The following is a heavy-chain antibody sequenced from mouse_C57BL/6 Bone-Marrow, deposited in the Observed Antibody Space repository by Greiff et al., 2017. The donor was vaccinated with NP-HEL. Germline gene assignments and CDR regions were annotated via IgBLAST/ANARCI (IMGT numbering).Heavy chain of an antibody. D-gene: IGHD2-14*01. CDR1: GYTFTSYW. J-gene: IGHJ4*01. CDR3: ARAYYRGYYAMDY. Sequence: VQLQQPGAELVKPGASVKMSCKASGYTFTSYWITWVKQRPGQGLEWIGDIYPGSGSTNYNEKFKSKATLTVDTSSSTAYMQLSSLTSEDSAVYYCARAYYRGYYAMDYWGQGTSVTVSS. CDR2: IYPGSGST. V-gene: IGHV1-55*01.